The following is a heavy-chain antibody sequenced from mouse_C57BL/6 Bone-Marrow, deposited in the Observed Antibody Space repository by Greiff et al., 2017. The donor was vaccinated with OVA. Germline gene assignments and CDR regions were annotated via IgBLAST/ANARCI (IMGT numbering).Heavy chain of an antibody. CDR2: INPNYGTT. CDR1: GYSFTDYN. Sequence: EVKVVDSGPELVKPGASVKISCKASGYSFTDYNMNWVKQSNGKSLEWIGVINPNYGTTSYNQKFKGKATLTVDQSSSTAYMQLNSLTSEDSAVYYCARSIYYYGSSYPWWYFDVWGTGTTVTVSS. V-gene: IGHV1-39*01. CDR3: ARSIYYYGSSYPWWYFDV. D-gene: IGHD1-1*01. J-gene: IGHJ1*03.